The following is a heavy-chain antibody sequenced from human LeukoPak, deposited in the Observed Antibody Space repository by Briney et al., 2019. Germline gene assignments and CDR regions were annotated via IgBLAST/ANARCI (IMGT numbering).Heavy chain of an antibody. CDR3: ARGTTIITGGDF. Sequence: GASVTVSCKAFGYTFTDYYMYWVRQAPGQGLEWMGWINPNSGDTNYAQKFQGRVTMTRDTSISTAYMDLSRLRSDDTAVYYCARGTTIITGGDFWGQGTLVTVSS. D-gene: IGHD4-11*01. CDR2: INPNSGDT. V-gene: IGHV1-2*02. CDR1: GYTFTDYY. J-gene: IGHJ4*02.